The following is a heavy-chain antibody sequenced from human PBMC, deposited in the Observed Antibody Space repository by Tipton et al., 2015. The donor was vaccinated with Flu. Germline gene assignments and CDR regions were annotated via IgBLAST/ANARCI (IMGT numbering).Heavy chain of an antibody. CDR3: ARDRLLWFGDRYGMDV. CDR1: GGSISSSSYY. V-gene: IGHV4-39*07. CDR2: IHYSGST. D-gene: IGHD3-10*01. J-gene: IGHJ6*02. Sequence: TLSLTCTVSGGSISSSSYYWGWIRQPPGKGLEWIGSIHYSGSTYYNPSLKSRVTISVDTSKNQFSLKLSSVTAADTAVYYCARDRLLWFGDRYGMDVWGQGTTVTVSS.